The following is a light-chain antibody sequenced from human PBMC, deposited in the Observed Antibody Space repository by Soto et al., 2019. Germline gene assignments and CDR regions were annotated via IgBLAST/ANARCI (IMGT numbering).Light chain of an antibody. CDR2: KAS. V-gene: IGKV1-5*03. J-gene: IGKJ1*01. CDR1: ESISTW. CDR3: QQYNSYSPET. Sequence: DIQIPQSPSTLSASVGPRVTIACRSSESISTWLAWYQQKPGKAPNLLIYKASSLESGVPSRCSGSGSGTEFTLTISSLQPDDFATYYCQQYNSYSPETFGQGTKVDI.